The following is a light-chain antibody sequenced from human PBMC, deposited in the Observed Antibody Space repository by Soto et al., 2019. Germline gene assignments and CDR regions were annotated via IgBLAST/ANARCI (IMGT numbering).Light chain of an antibody. Sequence: EIVMTQSPATLSVSPGERATLSCRASQSVANDLAWYQQRPGQAPRLLIYGASSRATGIPDRFSGSGSGTEFTLTISRLEPEDFAVYYCQQYGSSSWTFGQGTKVEIK. CDR3: QQYGSSSWT. V-gene: IGKV3-20*01. CDR1: QSVAND. J-gene: IGKJ1*01. CDR2: GAS.